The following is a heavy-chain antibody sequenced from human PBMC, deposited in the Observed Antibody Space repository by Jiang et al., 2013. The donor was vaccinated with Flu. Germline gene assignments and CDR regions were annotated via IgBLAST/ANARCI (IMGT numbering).Heavy chain of an antibody. V-gene: IGHV4-38-2*01. Sequence: AVSGYSISSGYYWGWDPAAPTGRGLEWIGSIYHSGSTYYNPSLKSRVTISVDTSKNQFSLKLSSVTAADTAEYYCARVSLGYCSSTSCSTFDPWGQGTLVTVSS. CDR2: IYHSGST. D-gene: IGHD2-2*01. CDR3: ARVSLGYCSSTSCSTFDP. J-gene: IGHJ5*02. CDR1: GYSISSGYY.